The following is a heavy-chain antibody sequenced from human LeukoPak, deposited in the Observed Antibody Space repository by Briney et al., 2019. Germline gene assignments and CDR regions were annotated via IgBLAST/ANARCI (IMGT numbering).Heavy chain of an antibody. V-gene: IGHV3-21*01. CDR2: ISSFNNYR. Sequence: PGGSLRLSCAASGFTFSSYSMDWVRQAPGKGLEWVSSISSFNNYRYYADSVKGRFTISRDNAKNSLYLQMNSLRAEDTAVYYCASLLRSGVVVVAATPYNWFDPWGQGTLVTVSS. CDR1: GFTFSSYS. D-gene: IGHD2-15*01. J-gene: IGHJ5*02. CDR3: ASLLRSGVVVVAATPYNWFDP.